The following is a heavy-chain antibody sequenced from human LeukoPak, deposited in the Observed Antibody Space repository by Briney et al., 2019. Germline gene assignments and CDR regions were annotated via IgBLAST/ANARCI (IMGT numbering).Heavy chain of an antibody. CDR1: GFTFSSYE. V-gene: IGHV3-48*03. CDR3: ARDPPYYDILTGNSGAGAFDI. CDR2: ISATGNTI. D-gene: IGHD3-9*01. Sequence: GGSLRLSCATSGFTFSSYEMNWVRQAPGKGLEWVSYISATGNTIYYADSVKGRFTISRDNAKNSLYLQMNSLRAEDTAVYYCARDPPYYDILTGNSGAGAFDIWGQGTMVTVSS. J-gene: IGHJ3*02.